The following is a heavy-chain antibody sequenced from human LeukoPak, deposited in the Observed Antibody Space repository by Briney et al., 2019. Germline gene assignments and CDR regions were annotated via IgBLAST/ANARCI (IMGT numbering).Heavy chain of an antibody. V-gene: IGHV3-48*01. Sequence: GGSLRLSCAASGFTFSSYSMNWVRRAPGKGLEWVSYISSSSSTIYYADSVKGRFTISRDNAKNSLYLQMNSLRAEDTAVYYCARDHIAVAGVDWGQGTLVTVSS. CDR1: GFTFSSYS. CDR3: ARDHIAVAGVD. J-gene: IGHJ4*02. CDR2: ISSSSSTI. D-gene: IGHD6-19*01.